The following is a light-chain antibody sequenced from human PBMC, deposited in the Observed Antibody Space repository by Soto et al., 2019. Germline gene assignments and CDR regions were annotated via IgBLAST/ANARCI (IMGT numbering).Light chain of an antibody. CDR1: HSVTTH. V-gene: IGKV3-20*01. Sequence: ENVLTQSPGTLSLSPGERATLSCWASHSVTTHLAWFQQRPGQTPRLLIYDASTRAPGIPARFSGSGSGTDFTLTISRLEPEDFAVYYCQQYGSSPPITFGQGTRLEIK. CDR3: QQYGSSPPIT. CDR2: DAS. J-gene: IGKJ5*01.